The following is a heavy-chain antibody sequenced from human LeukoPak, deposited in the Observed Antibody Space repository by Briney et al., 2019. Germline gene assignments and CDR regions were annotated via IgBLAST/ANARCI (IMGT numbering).Heavy chain of an antibody. CDR2: ISSNGGST. Sequence: GGSLRLSCAASGVTFSSYAMHWVRQAPGKGLEYVSAISSNGGSTYYANSVKGRFTISRDNSKNTLYLQMGSLRAEDMAVYYCARDGDAVTQYFQHWGQGTLVTVSS. CDR1: GVTFSSYA. J-gene: IGHJ1*01. V-gene: IGHV3-64*01. CDR3: ARDGDAVTQYFQH. D-gene: IGHD2-21*01.